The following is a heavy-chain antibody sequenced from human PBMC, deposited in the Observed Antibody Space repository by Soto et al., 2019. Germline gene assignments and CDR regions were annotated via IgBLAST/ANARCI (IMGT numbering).Heavy chain of an antibody. CDR1: GGSISSYY. CDR3: ARNVGGPGSLGFDY. J-gene: IGHJ4*02. Sequence: PSETLSLTCTVSGGSISSYYWSWIRQPPGKGLEWIGYIYYSGSTNYNPSLKSRVTISVDTSKNQFSLKLSSVTAADTAVYYCARNVGGPGSLGFDYSGQGTLVTVSS. V-gene: IGHV4-59*01. CDR2: IYYSGST. D-gene: IGHD1-26*01.